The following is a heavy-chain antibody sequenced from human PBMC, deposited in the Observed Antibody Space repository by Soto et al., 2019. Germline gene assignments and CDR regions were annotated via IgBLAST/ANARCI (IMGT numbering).Heavy chain of an antibody. CDR3: ASYIVGTYCSSTSCYFPFDY. D-gene: IGHD2-2*01. CDR2: INAGNGNT. Sequence: QVQLVQSGAEVKKPGASVKVSCKASGYTFSSYAMHWVRQAPGQRLEWMGWINAGNGNTKYSQKFQGRVTITRDTSASTAYMELSSLRSEDTAVYYCASYIVGTYCSSTSCYFPFDYWGQGTLVTVSS. V-gene: IGHV1-3*01. CDR1: GYTFSSYA. J-gene: IGHJ4*02.